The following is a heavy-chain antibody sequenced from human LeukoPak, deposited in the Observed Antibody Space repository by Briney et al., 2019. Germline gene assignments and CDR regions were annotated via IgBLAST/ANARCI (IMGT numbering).Heavy chain of an antibody. J-gene: IGHJ3*02. D-gene: IGHD3-22*01. CDR3: ASMRGLLRTHDAFDI. CDR2: IYGGGST. V-gene: IGHV3-53*01. Sequence: GGSLRLSCAASGFTVSSNYMSWVRQAPGKGLGWVSLIYGGGSTSYADSVKGRFTISRDNAKNSLYLQMNSLRAEDTAVYYCASMRGLLRTHDAFDIWGQGTMVTVSS. CDR1: GFTVSSNY.